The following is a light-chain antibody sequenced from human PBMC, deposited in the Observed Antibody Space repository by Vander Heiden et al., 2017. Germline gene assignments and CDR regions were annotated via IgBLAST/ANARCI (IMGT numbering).Light chain of an antibody. V-gene: IGLV2-14*03. CDR1: SRDVGYYNY. CDR2: DVN. J-gene: IGLJ3*02. Sequence: QSALTQPATVSGSPGRSITISCTGTSRDVGYYNYVSWYQHPPAKAPNLIICDVNNRPSGISDRFSGSKSGNTASLIISGLQAEDEANYYCSSYTTSSTWVFGGGTQVTVL. CDR3: SSYTTSSTWV.